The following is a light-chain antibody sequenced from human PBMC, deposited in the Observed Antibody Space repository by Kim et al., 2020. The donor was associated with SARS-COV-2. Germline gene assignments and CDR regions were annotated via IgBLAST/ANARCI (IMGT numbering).Light chain of an antibody. CDR2: SAS. Sequence: EIVLTQSPGTLSLSPGEGATLSCRASQSVSSSYLAWYQQKPGQSPRLLIYSASSRATGIPDRFSGSGSGTDFTLTISRLEPEDFAVYYCQQYVRSPYTFGQGTKLEI. CDR3: QQYVRSPYT. V-gene: IGKV3-20*01. CDR1: QSVSSSY. J-gene: IGKJ2*01.